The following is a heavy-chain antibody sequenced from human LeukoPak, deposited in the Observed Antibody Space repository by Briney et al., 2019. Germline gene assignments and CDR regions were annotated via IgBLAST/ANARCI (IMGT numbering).Heavy chain of an antibody. CDR3: ARGPIGYCSGGSCYPLDY. CDR2: ISGSGGST. D-gene: IGHD2-15*01. CDR1: GFTFSSYA. Sequence: GGSLRLSCAASGFTFSSYAMGWVRQAPGKGLEWVSAISGSGGSTYYADSVKGRFTISRDSSKNTLYLQMSSLRAEDTALYYCARGPIGYCSGGSCYPLDYRGQGTLVTVSS. J-gene: IGHJ4*02. V-gene: IGHV3-23*01.